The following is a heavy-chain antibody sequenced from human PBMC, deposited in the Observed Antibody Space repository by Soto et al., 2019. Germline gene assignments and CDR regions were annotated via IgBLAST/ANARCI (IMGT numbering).Heavy chain of an antibody. CDR2: IDPSDSYT. Sequence: PGYSLRISCKGSGYIFTIYWISWVRQMPGKGLEWMGRIDPSDSYTNYSPSFQGHVTISADKSISTAYLQWSSLKASDTAMYYCASSPRGYCSSTSCRELGNYYGMDVWGQGTTVSVSS. D-gene: IGHD2-2*01. J-gene: IGHJ6*02. V-gene: IGHV5-10-1*01. CDR3: ASSPRGYCSSTSCRELGNYYGMDV. CDR1: GYIFTIYW.